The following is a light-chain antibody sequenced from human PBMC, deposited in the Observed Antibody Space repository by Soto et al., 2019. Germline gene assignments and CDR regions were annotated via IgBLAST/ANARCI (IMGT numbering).Light chain of an antibody. V-gene: IGLV2-14*01. CDR2: EVS. Sequence: QSALTQPASVSGSPGQSITISCTGTSTDVGGYNHVSWYQQHPGKAPKLMIYEVSNRPSGVSNRLSGSKSGNTASLTISGLQAEDEADYYCSSYTSSYTYVFGTGTKVTVL. CDR1: STDVGGYNH. J-gene: IGLJ1*01. CDR3: SSYTSSYTYV.